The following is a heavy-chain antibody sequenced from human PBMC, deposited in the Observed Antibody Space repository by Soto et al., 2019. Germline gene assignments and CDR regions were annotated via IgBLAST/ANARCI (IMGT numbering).Heavy chain of an antibody. CDR2: IYYGGST. D-gene: IGHD6-6*01. CDR3: AKSSSSSALDFDY. J-gene: IGHJ4*02. Sequence: PSETLSLTWTVSGGSISTYYWSWIRQPPGKGLEWIGYIYYGGSTDYNPSLKSRVTISVDTSKNQFSLKLTSVTAADTAVYYCAKSSSSSALDFDYWGQGTLVTVSS. V-gene: IGHV4-59*01. CDR1: GGSISTYY.